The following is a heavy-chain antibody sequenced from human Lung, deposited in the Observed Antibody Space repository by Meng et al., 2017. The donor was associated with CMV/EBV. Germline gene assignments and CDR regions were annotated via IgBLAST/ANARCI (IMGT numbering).Heavy chain of an antibody. D-gene: IGHD5-24*01. CDR1: GLLFDDYA. J-gene: IGHJ6*02. CDR2: ISWNSGSI. CDR3: AKDTGSRGGYTLDV. V-gene: IGHV3-9*03. Sequence: GGSXRLXCAASGLLFDDYAMHWVRQAPGKGLEWVSGISWNSGSIGYADSVKGRFTISRDNAKNSLFLQMNSLRAEDMGVYYCAKDTGSRGGYTLDVWGQGXTVTVSS.